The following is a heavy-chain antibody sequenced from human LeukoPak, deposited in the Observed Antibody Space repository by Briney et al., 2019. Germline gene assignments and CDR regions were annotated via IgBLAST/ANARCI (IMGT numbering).Heavy chain of an antibody. D-gene: IGHD3-10*01. CDR2: ISSNGGST. V-gene: IGHV3-64*02. CDR3: ARMTLYGSGTVD. CDR1: GFTFSSYA. Sequence: GGSLRLSCAASGFTFSSYAMSWVRQAPGKGLEYVSGISSNGGSTYYAGSVKGRFTISRDNSKNTVNLQMGSLRIEDTAVYHCARMTLYGSGTVDWGQGILVTVSS. J-gene: IGHJ4*02.